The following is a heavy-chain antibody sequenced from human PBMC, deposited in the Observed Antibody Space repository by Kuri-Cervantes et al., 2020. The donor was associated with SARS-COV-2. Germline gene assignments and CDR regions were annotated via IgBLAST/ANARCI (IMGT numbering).Heavy chain of an antibody. Sequence: QTLSLTCAVSGYSISSGYYWGWIRQPPGKALEWLARIDWDDDKYYKTSLNTRLSISKDTSKDQVVLTMTNMDPVDTATYYCVRIRAATVIADYWGQGTLVTVSS. CDR3: VRIRAATVIADY. V-gene: IGHV2-70*11. J-gene: IGHJ4*02. CDR2: IDWDDDK. CDR1: GYSISSGYYW. D-gene: IGHD4-11*01.